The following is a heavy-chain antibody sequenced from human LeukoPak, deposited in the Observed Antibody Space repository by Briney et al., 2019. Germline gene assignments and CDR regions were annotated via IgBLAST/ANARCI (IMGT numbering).Heavy chain of an antibody. CDR2: IYSGGST. D-gene: IGHD5-12*01. Sequence: GGSLRLSCAASGFTVSTNYMSWVRQAPGKGLEWGSIIYSGGSTYYADSVKGRFTISRDISRNTLYLQMNSLRAEDTAVYYCARDLGYSAYATVRGYAVDIWGQGTMVTVSS. CDR3: ARDLGYSAYATVRGYAVDI. J-gene: IGHJ3*02. CDR1: GFTVSTNY. V-gene: IGHV3-66*01.